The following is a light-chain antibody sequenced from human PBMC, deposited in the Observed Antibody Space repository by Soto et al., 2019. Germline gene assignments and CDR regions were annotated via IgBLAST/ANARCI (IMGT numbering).Light chain of an antibody. Sequence: DIQMTQSPSTLSASLGDRVTITCRASQSIDRWLAWYQQKPGKAPKLLIYEASSLQSGVPSRFTGSGSGTEFTLTITSLQPGDFATYYCQQTYTTPLTFGGGTKVDIK. CDR3: QQTYTTPLT. V-gene: IGKV1-5*01. CDR1: QSIDRW. J-gene: IGKJ4*01. CDR2: EAS.